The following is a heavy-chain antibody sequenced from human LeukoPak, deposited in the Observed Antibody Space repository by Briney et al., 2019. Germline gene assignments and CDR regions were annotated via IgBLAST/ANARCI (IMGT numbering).Heavy chain of an antibody. CDR2: IYYSGST. CDR1: GGSISSSSYY. J-gene: IGHJ4*02. CDR3: ARQVPPEWTHYDSSGYYPKGGYYFDY. D-gene: IGHD3-22*01. Sequence: PSETLSLTCTVSGGSISSSSYYWGWIRQPPGKGLEWIGSIYYSGSTYYNPSLKSRVTISVDTSKNQFSLKLSSVTAADTAVYYCARQVPPEWTHYDSSGYYPKGGYYFDYWGQGTLVTVSS. V-gene: IGHV4-39*01.